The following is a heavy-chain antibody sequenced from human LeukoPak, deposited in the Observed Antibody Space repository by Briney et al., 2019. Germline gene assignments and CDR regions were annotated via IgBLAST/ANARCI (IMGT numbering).Heavy chain of an antibody. V-gene: IGHV3-23*01. CDR3: VREDTPATANY. J-gene: IGHJ4*02. CDR1: GFTFSDYA. Sequence: GGSLRLSCAASGFTFSDYAMSWVRQTPGKGLEWVSAISGGGDITYYADSVTGRFTISRDNSKDTLFLQMHSLRPGDTAVYYCVREDTPATANYWGQGTLVTISS. CDR2: ISGGGDIT. D-gene: IGHD2-21*02.